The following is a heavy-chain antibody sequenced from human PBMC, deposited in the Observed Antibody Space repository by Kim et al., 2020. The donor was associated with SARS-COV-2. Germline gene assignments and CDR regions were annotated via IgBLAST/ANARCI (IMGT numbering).Heavy chain of an antibody. CDR2: ISGSGGST. CDR1: GFTFSSYA. D-gene: IGHD5-12*01. J-gene: IGHJ6*02. Sequence: GGSLRLSCAASGFTFSSYAMSWVRQAPGKGLEWVSAISGSGGSTYYADSVKGRFTISRDNSKNTLYLQMNSLRAEDTAVYYCAKDLDPWLRDYYYYGMDVWGQGTTVTVSS. V-gene: IGHV3-23*01. CDR3: AKDLDPWLRDYYYYGMDV.